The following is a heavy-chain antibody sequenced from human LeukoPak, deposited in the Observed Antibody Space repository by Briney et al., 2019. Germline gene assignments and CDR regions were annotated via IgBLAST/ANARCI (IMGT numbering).Heavy chain of an antibody. CDR3: AKDYYDSSGYNRAGFDY. CDR1: GFTFDDYA. D-gene: IGHD3-22*01. J-gene: IGHJ4*02. CDR2: ISWNSGSI. Sequence: PGGALRLSCAASGFTFDDYAMHWVRQAPEKGMEWVSGISWNSGSIGYADSVKGRFTISRDNAKNSLYLQMNSLRAEDTALYYCAKDYYDSSGYNRAGFDYWGQGTLVTVSS. V-gene: IGHV3-9*01.